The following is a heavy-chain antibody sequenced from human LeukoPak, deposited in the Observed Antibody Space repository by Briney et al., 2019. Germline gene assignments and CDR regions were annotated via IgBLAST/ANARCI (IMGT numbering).Heavy chain of an antibody. CDR1: GGSISSGDYY. V-gene: IGHV4-30-4*08. CDR2: IYYSGST. J-gene: IGHJ1*01. CDR3: ARQERYYGSGSYTYFQH. Sequence: PSETLSLTCTVSGGSISSGDYYWSWIRQPPGKGLEWIGYIYYSGSTYYNPSLKSRVIISVDTSKNQFSLILSSVTAADTAVYYCARQERYYGSGSYTYFQHWGQGTLVTVSS. D-gene: IGHD3-10*01.